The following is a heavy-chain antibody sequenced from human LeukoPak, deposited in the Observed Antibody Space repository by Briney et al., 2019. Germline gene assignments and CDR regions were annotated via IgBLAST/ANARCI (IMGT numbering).Heavy chain of an antibody. D-gene: IGHD3-16*02. J-gene: IGHJ4*02. Sequence: SETLSLTCTVSGGSISSYYWSWIRQPPGKGLEWIGYIYYSGSTNYNPSLKSRVTISVDTSKNQFSLKLSSVTAADTAVYYCATDPFRDIVNYWGQGTLVTVSS. CDR3: ATDPFRDIVNY. CDR1: GGSISSYY. CDR2: IYYSGST. V-gene: IGHV4-59*01.